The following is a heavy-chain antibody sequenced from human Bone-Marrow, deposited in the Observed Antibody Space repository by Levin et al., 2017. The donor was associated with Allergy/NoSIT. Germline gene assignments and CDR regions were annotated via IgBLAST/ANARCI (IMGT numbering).Heavy chain of an antibody. V-gene: IGHV3-30-3*01. J-gene: IGHJ3*02. Sequence: GGSLRLSCVASGFTFSDYAMHWVRQAPGKGLEWVAVISYDGSYISYADSLKGRFTISRDNSKNTLYLQMDSLRADDTAVYYCARDQDDAFDIWGQGTMVTVSS. CDR1: GFTFSDYA. CDR2: ISYDGSYI. CDR3: ARDQDDAFDI.